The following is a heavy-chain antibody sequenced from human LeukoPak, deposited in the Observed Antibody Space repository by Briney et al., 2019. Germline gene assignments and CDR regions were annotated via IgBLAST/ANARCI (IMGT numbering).Heavy chain of an antibody. J-gene: IGHJ6*03. V-gene: IGHV3-21*01. D-gene: IGHD4-11*01. CDR2: ITSSSSHI. Sequence: GGSLRLSCAACGFTFSHYSIDWFRQAPGKGLERVASITSSSSHIYYADSVKGRFTISRDNAKNEVYLQMNSLRAEDTAIYYCARVMMGATVTTFHYYCMDVWGVGTTVTVSS. CDR1: GFTFSHYS. CDR3: ARVMMGATVTTFHYYCMDV.